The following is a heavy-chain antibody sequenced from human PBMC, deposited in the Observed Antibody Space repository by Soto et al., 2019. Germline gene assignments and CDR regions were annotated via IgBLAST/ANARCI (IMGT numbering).Heavy chain of an antibody. D-gene: IGHD6-19*01. J-gene: IGHJ4*02. CDR2: TYYRSKWLN. V-gene: IGHV6-1*01. CDR1: GDSVSTNIAA. CDR3: ARDPDSSGWFGFDY. Sequence: PSQTLSLTCAISGDSVSTNIAAWNWIRQSPSRGLEWLGRTYYRSKWLNDYAVSVKSRITIKPDTSKNQFSLQLNSVTPEDTAVYYCARDPDSSGWFGFDYWGQGTLVTVSS.